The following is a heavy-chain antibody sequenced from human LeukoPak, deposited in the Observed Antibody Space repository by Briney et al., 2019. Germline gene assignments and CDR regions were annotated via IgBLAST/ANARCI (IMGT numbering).Heavy chain of an antibody. CDR2: MNPNSGNT. V-gene: IGHV1-8*01. Sequence: GASVKVSCKASGYTFTSYDIKWVRQATGQGLEWMGWMNPNSGNTGYAQKFQGRVTMTRNTSISTAYMELSSLRSEGTAVYYCARGPRYCTNGVCYNYFDYWGQGTVVTVSS. CDR1: GYTFTSYD. CDR3: ARGPRYCTNGVCYNYFDY. J-gene: IGHJ4*02. D-gene: IGHD2-8*01.